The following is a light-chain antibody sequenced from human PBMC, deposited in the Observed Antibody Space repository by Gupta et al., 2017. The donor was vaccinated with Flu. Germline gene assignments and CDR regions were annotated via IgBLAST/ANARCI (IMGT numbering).Light chain of an antibody. J-gene: IGKJ4*01. V-gene: IGKV3-20*01. CDR1: QSVSGTF. Sequence: SCRASQSVSGTFLAWYQQKPGQAPRLLIYGASSRATGIPDRFSGTGSGADFTLTISRLEPEDFGVYYCQQYGSPPPLTFGGGTKVEIK. CDR3: QQYGSPPPLT. CDR2: GAS.